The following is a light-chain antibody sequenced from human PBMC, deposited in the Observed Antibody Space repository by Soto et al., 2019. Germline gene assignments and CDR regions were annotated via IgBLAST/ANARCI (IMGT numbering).Light chain of an antibody. CDR3: QQYCSSPS. CDR2: GAS. CDR1: QSVRSSY. Sequence: EIVLTQSPGTLSLSPGERVTLSCRASQSVRSSYLAWYQQKPGQAPSLLIYGASNRATGIADRFSGSGSGTDFTLTISRLEPEDFAVYYCQQYCSSPSFGGGTKVEIK. J-gene: IGKJ4*01. V-gene: IGKV3-20*01.